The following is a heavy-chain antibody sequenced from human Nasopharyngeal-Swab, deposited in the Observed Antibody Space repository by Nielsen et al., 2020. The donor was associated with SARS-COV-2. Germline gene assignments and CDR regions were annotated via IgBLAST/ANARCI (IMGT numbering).Heavy chain of an antibody. D-gene: IGHD5-24*01. Sequence: GGSLRLSCAASGFTFSSYAMHWVRQAPGKGLEWVAVISYDGSNKYYADSVKGRFTISRDNSKNTLYLQMNSLRAEDTAVYYCARDWRWLQSSWCFDYWGQGTLVTVSP. V-gene: IGHV3-30*04. CDR2: ISYDGSNK. CDR1: GFTFSSYA. CDR3: ARDWRWLQSSWCFDY. J-gene: IGHJ4*02.